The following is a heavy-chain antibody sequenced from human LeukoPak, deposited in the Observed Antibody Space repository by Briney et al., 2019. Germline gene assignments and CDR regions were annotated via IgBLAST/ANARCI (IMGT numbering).Heavy chain of an antibody. D-gene: IGHD3-9*01. J-gene: IGHJ4*02. Sequence: GGSLRLSCAASGFTFSSYSLNWVRQAPGKGLEWVSSISSSSSYIYYADSVKGRFTISRDNAKNSLYLQMNSLRAEDTALYYCAKDIGLLVISLNFDYWGQGTLVTVSS. CDR2: ISSSSSYI. CDR1: GFTFSSYS. CDR3: AKDIGLLVISLNFDY. V-gene: IGHV3-21*04.